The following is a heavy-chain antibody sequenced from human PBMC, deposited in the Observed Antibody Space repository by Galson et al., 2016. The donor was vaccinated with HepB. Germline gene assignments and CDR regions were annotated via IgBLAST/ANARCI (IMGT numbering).Heavy chain of an antibody. V-gene: IGHV3-30-3*01. CDR3: ARELTSHFELDY. J-gene: IGHJ4*02. CDR2: VSRDASIT. Sequence: SLRLSCAASGFSFSSYAVHWVRQAPGKGLEWVAVVSRDASITYYAKSMKGRFTISRDTSMNTLYLQMINLRDDDTGVYFCARELTSHFELDYWGQGALVIVSS. D-gene: IGHD2-2*01. CDR1: GFSFSSYA.